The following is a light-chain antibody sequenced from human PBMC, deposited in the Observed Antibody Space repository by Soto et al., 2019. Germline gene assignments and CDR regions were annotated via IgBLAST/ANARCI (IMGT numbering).Light chain of an antibody. CDR1: QSLIYTDGNTY. CDR2: EVS. V-gene: IGKV2-30*01. CDR3: MQGTHWPFT. J-gene: IGKJ4*01. Sequence: VVMTQSQPSLPVTLGQPASISCRSNQSLIYTDGNTYLSGFQQRPGQFQRRLIYEVSNRDSGVPDRVSGSGSCTDFTRKISRVEAEDVGVYYYMQGTHWPFTCGGGTKVEIK.